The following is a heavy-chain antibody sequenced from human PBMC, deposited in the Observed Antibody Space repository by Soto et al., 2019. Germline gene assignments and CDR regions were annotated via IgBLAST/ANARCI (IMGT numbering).Heavy chain of an antibody. J-gene: IGHJ4*02. CDR3: ARADAMTGTTQFYFDY. Sequence: AASKVSSKACGCTFTSYGISWVRQAPGQGLQWMVYISAYNGHSTYAQNFQRRVTVTTDTSTNTAYRDLRSLRSGDTAVYYCARADAMTGTTQFYFDYWGQGTLVTVSS. CDR2: ISAYNGHS. D-gene: IGHD1-1*01. CDR1: GCTFTSYG. V-gene: IGHV1-18*01.